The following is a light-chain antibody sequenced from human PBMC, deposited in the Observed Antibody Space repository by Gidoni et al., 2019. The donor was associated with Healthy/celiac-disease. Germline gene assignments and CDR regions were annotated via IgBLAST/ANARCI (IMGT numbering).Light chain of an antibody. J-gene: IGKJ1*01. V-gene: IGKV1-39*01. CDR1: QSISSY. CDR3: QQSYSTFCT. Sequence: DMQMTQSPSSLSASVGDRVPITCRASQSISSYLNWYQQKPGKAPKLLIYAASSLQSGVPSRFSGSGSGTDFTLTISSLQPEDFATYYCQQSYSTFCTFGQGTKVEIK. CDR2: AAS.